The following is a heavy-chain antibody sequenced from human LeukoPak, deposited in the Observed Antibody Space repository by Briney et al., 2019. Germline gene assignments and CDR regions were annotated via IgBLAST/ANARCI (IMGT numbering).Heavy chain of an antibody. CDR3: ASQVISGSSDAFDI. CDR2: ISSSSSYI. CDR1: GFTFSSYG. J-gene: IGHJ3*02. D-gene: IGHD1-26*01. V-gene: IGHV3-21*01. Sequence: PGGSLRLSCAASGFTFSSYGMNWVRQAPGKGLEWVSSISSSSSYIYYADSVKGRFTISRDNAKNSLYLQMNSLRAEDTAVYYCASQVISGSSDAFDIWGQGTMVTVSS.